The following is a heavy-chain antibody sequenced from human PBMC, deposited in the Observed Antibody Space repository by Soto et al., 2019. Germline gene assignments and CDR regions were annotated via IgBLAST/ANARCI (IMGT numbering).Heavy chain of an antibody. Sequence: ASVRVSCKASGNTFTSYDINWVRQATGHGLEWMGWINPNSGNIGYAQKFQGRVTMTRDTAIRTAYMEVSRLRSDDTAVYYCARGRASGSYYLLDYWGQGTLVTVSS. CDR2: INPNSGNI. CDR3: ARGRASGSYYLLDY. D-gene: IGHD3-10*01. V-gene: IGHV1-8*01. J-gene: IGHJ4*02. CDR1: GNTFTSYD.